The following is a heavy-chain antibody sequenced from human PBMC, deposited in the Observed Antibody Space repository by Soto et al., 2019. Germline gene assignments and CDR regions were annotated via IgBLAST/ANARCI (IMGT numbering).Heavy chain of an antibody. Sequence: SVKVSCKASGGTFSSYAISWVRQAPGQGLEWMGGIIPIFGTANYAQKFQGRVTITADESTSTAYMELSSLRSEDTAVYYCARFPSIAATYYYYGMDVWGQGTTVTVSS. CDR1: GGTFSSYA. J-gene: IGHJ6*02. D-gene: IGHD6-6*01. CDR2: IIPIFGTA. V-gene: IGHV1-69*13. CDR3: ARFPSIAATYYYYGMDV.